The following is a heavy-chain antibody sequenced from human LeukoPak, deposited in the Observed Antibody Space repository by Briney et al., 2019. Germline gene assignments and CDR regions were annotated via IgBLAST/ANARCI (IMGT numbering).Heavy chain of an antibody. V-gene: IGHV5-51*01. J-gene: IGHJ4*02. CDR2: IYPGDSDA. CDR1: GYSFTNYW. Sequence: GQSLKISCKGSGYSFTNYWIGWVRQMPGKGLKWMGIIYPGDSDARYSPSFQGQVTISADKSISTAYLQWSSLKASDTAMYYCARRRDLYSGSYYPFDYWGQGTLVTVSS. D-gene: IGHD1-26*01. CDR3: ARRRDLYSGSYYPFDY.